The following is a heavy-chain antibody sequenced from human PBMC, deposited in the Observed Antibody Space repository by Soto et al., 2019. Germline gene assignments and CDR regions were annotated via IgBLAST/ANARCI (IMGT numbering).Heavy chain of an antibody. D-gene: IGHD6-19*01. CDR1: GYTFTSYA. CDR2: TNAGNGNT. J-gene: IGHJ4*02. Sequence: GASVKVSCKASGYTFTSYAMHWVRQAPGQRLEWMGWTNAGNGNTKYSQKFQGWVTMTRDTSISTAYMELSRLRSDDTAVYYCARDRYSSGRDFDYWGQGTLVTVSS. CDR3: ARDRYSSGRDFDY. V-gene: IGHV1-3*01.